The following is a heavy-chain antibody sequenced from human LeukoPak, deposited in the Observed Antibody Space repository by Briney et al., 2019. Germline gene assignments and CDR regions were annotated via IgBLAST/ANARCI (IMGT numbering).Heavy chain of an antibody. Sequence: GGSLRLSCVASGFTFSTYGMHWVRQAPGKGLEWVAVIWYDGSNKYYADSVKGRFTISRDNSKNTLYLQMNSLRAEDTAVYYCARGAGSSWDPFDYWGQGTLVTVSS. CDR1: GFTFSTYG. D-gene: IGHD6-13*01. CDR3: ARGAGSSWDPFDY. V-gene: IGHV3-33*08. J-gene: IGHJ4*02. CDR2: IWYDGSNK.